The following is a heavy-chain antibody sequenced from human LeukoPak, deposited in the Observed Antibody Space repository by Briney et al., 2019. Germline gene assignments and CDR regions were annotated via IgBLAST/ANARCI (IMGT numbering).Heavy chain of an antibody. CDR3: TTTMVRGVINAFDI. Sequence: GGSLRLSCAASGFTFSNAWMSWVRQAPGKGLEWVGRIKSKTDGGTTDYAAPVKGRFTISRDDSKNTLYLQMNSLKTEDTAVCYCTTTMVRGVINAFDIWGQGTMVTVSS. J-gene: IGHJ3*02. CDR2: IKSKTDGGTT. D-gene: IGHD3-10*01. V-gene: IGHV3-15*01. CDR1: GFTFSNAW.